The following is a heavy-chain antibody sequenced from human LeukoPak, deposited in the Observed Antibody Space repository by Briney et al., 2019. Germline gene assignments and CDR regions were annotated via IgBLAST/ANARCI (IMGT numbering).Heavy chain of an antibody. V-gene: IGHV4-34*12. D-gene: IGHD3-10*01. CDR1: GGSFSNYI. CDR3: ARVSGSDYYGSGSYPSIGYYGMDV. J-gene: IGHJ6*02. Sequence: PSETLSLTCGVSGGSFSNYIWSWVRQPPGKGLEWIGEILQGGVTNYNSSLKSRVTISVDTSKNQFSLKLSSVTAADTAVYYCARVSGSDYYGSGSYPSIGYYGMDVWGQGTTVTVSS. CDR2: ILQGGVT.